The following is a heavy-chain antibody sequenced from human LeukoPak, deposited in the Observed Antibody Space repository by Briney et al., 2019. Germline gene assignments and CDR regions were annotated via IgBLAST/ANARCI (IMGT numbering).Heavy chain of an antibody. J-gene: IGHJ4*02. Sequence: ASVKVSCKASGYTFTSYDINWVRQATGQGLEWMGWMNPNSGNTGYAQKFQGRVTITRNTSISTAYMELSSLRSEDTAVYYCARAGTAPRGHFDYWGQGTLVTVSS. CDR1: GYTFTSYD. CDR2: MNPNSGNT. V-gene: IGHV1-8*03. D-gene: IGHD1-1*01. CDR3: ARAGTAPRGHFDY.